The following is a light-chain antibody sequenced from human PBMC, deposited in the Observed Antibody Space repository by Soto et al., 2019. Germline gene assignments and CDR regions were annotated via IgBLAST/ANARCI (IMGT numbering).Light chain of an antibody. CDR1: QSISSW. J-gene: IGKJ1*01. Sequence: IQITQSPSTLSASVGDRVTITCRASQSISSWLAWYQQKPGKAPKLLIYDASSLESGVPSRFSGSGSGTEFTLTISSLQPDDFATYYCQQYNSYLWTFGQGTKVDIK. CDR2: DAS. V-gene: IGKV1-5*01. CDR3: QQYNSYLWT.